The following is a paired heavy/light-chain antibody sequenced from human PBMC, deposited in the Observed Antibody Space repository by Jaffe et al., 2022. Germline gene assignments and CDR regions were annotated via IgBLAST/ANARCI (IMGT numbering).Light chain of an antibody. CDR1: ALPKQY. CDR2: KDS. J-gene: IGLJ2*01. V-gene: IGLV3-25*03. CDR3: QSADSSGNVV. Sequence: SYELTQPPSVSVSPGQTARITCSGDALPKQYAYWYQQKPGQAPVLVIYKDSERPSGIPERFSGSSSGTTVTLTISGVQAEDEADYYCQSADSSGNVVFGGGTKLTVL.
Heavy chain of an antibody. V-gene: IGHV1-8*01. J-gene: IGHJ5*02. CDR2: MNPNSGNT. CDR3: ARVGYYYGSGSYYPDKNNWFDP. Sequence: QVQLVQSGAEVKKPGASVKVSCKASGYTFTSYDINWVRQATGQGLEWMGWMNPNSGNTGYAQKFQGRVTMTRNTSISTAYMELSSLRSEDTAVYYCARVGYYYGSGSYYPDKNNWFDPWGQGTLVTVSS. D-gene: IGHD3-10*01. CDR1: GYTFTSYD.